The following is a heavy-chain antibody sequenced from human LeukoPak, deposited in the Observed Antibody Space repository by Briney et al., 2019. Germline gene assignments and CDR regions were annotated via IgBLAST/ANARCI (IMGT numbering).Heavy chain of an antibody. CDR1: GFTFSSYA. CDR2: ISGSGGST. CDR3: AKDWKSFFAFDY. J-gene: IGHJ4*02. V-gene: IGHV3-23*01. Sequence: GGSLRLSCAASGFTFSSYAMSWVRQAPGKGLEWVSAISGSGGSTYYADSVKGRFTISRDNSKNTLYLQTNSLRAEDTAVYYCAKDWKSFFAFDYWGQGTLVTVSS. D-gene: IGHD1-1*01.